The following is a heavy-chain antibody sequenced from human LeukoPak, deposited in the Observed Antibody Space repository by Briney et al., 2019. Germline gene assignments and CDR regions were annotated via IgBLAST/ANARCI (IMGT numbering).Heavy chain of an antibody. CDR1: GFTFSNAW. J-gene: IGHJ4*02. CDR3: TTGPYDYGSGTYYH. V-gene: IGHV3-15*01. D-gene: IGHD3-10*01. CDR2: IKSKTDGGTT. Sequence: GGSLRLSCAASGFTFSNAWMSWVRQAPGKGLEWDGRIKSKTDGGTTDYAAPVKGRFTISRDDSKNTLYVQMNSLKTEDTAVYYCTTGPYDYGSGTYYHWGQGTLVIVSS.